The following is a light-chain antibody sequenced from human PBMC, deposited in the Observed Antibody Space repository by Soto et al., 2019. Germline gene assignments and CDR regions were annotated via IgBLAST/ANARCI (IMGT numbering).Light chain of an antibody. CDR2: DAS. Sequence: IPITKCPFQLTHSVAARVTITCRASQSISNCLAWYQQKPGKAPKLLIYDASSLESGVPSRFSGSGSGTEFTLTISSLQPEDFATYYCQQDYSYSLTFGGGTKVDIK. J-gene: IGKJ4*01. CDR3: QQDYSYSLT. CDR1: QSISNC. V-gene: IGKV1-5*01.